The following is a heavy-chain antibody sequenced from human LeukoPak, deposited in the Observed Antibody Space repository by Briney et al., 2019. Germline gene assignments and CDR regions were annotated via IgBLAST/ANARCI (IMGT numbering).Heavy chain of an antibody. CDR1: GFTFSSYV. CDR3: ARVFRFGENYFDY. J-gene: IGHJ4*02. Sequence: GGSLRPSCAASGFTFSSYVMNWVRQAPGKGLGGGSSISSSGSTIYYADSVKGRFTISRDNSKNTLYLQMNSLRAEDTAVYYCARVFRFGENYFDYWGQGTLVTVSS. CDR2: ISSSGSTI. V-gene: IGHV3-48*03. D-gene: IGHD3-10*01.